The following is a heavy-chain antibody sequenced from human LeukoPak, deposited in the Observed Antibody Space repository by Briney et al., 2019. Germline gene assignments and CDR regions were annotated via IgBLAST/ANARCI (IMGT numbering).Heavy chain of an antibody. CDR3: ARWAFYHGADY. J-gene: IGHJ4*02. CDR2: ISAYNGNT. CDR1: CYTFTSYG. Sequence: ASVKVSCKASCYTFTSYGISWVRQAPGQGLEWMGWISAYNGNTNYAQKLQGRVTMTTDTSTSTAYMGLRSLRSDDTAVYYCARWAFYHGADYWGQGTLVTVSS. D-gene: IGHD1-26*01. V-gene: IGHV1-18*01.